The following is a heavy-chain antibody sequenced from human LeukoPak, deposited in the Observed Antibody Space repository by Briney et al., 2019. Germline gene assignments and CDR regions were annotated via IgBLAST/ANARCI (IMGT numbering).Heavy chain of an antibody. Sequence: SQTLSLTCTVSGGSISSGDYYWSWLRQPPGKGLEWIAYMYYSGSTYYDPSLKSRVTMSGDTSKNQLSLKLSSVTAADTAVYYCARPYYYDSRIDPWGQGILVTVSS. D-gene: IGHD3-22*01. CDR2: MYYSGST. V-gene: IGHV4-30-4*01. J-gene: IGHJ5*02. CDR3: ARPYYYDSRIDP. CDR1: GGSISSGDYY.